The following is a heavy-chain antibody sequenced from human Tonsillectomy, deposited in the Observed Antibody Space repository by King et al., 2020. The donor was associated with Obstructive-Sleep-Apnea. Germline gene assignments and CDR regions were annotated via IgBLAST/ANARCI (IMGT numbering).Heavy chain of an antibody. J-gene: IGHJ4*02. CDR3: AREGSSNPFDY. CDR1: GFSLSSYA. Sequence: VQLVESGGGLVQPGGSLRLSCAASGFSLSSYAMHWVRQAPGKGLEYVSAISSNGGSTYYANSVKGRFTISRDNSKNTLYLQMGSLRAEDMAVYYCAREGSSNPFDYWGQGTLVTVSS. V-gene: IGHV3-64*01. CDR2: ISSNGGST. D-gene: IGHD6-13*01.